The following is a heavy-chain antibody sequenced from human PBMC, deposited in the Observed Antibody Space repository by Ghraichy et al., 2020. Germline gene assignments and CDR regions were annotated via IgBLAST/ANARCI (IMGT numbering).Heavy chain of an antibody. CDR2: INHIGST. D-gene: IGHD1-7*01. CDR3: TRLDIGTTSSA. V-gene: IGHV4-39*01. Sequence: GSLRLTCTVSGGSFTSSSHYWGWIRQPPGKGLEYIGSINHIGSTFYNSSMRGRVTISVDTFENQLSLKMTSVTAADTAVYYCTRLDIGTTSSAWGHGTMVTVSS. J-gene: IGHJ3*01. CDR1: GGSFTSSSHY.